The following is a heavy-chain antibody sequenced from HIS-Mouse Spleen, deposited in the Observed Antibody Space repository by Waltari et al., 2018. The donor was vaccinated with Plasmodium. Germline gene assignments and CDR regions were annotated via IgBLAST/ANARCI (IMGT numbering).Heavy chain of an antibody. V-gene: IGHV3-30*18. CDR2: ISYDGSNK. CDR1: GFTFSSYG. Sequence: QVQLLESGGGVVQPGRSLRLSCAASGFTFSSYGMHWVRQAPGKGLEWLAVISYDGSNKYYADSLKGRFTISRDNSKNTLYLQMNSLRAEDTAVYYCAKDRRSSSWYVDYWGQGTLVTVSS. D-gene: IGHD6-13*01. J-gene: IGHJ4*02. CDR3: AKDRRSSSWYVDY.